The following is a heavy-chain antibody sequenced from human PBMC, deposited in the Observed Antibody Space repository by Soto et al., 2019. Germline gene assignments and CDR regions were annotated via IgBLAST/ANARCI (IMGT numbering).Heavy chain of an antibody. D-gene: IGHD6-6*01. V-gene: IGHV4-34*01. Sequence: SETLSLTCAVYGGSFSGYYWSWIRQPPGKGLEWIGEINHSGSTNYNPSLKSRVTISVDTSKNQFSLKLSSVTAADTAVYYCAREGEAARDYYYYGMDVWGQGTTVTVSS. CDR1: GGSFSGYY. CDR3: AREGEAARDYYYYGMDV. CDR2: INHSGST. J-gene: IGHJ6*02.